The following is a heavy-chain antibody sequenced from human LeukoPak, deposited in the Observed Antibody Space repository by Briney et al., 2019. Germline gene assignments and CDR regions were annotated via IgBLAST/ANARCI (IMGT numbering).Heavy chain of an antibody. CDR1: GGSFSGYY. V-gene: IGHV4-34*01. CDR3: ARGRSLLRFLEWSYSRCYFDY. CDR2: INHSGST. Sequence: SETLPLTCAVYGGSFSGYYWSWIRQPPGKGLEWIGEINHSGSTNYNPSLKSRVTISVDTSKNQFSLKLSSVTAAGTAVYYCARGRSLLRFLEWSYSRCYFDYWGQGTLVTASS. D-gene: IGHD3-3*01. J-gene: IGHJ4*02.